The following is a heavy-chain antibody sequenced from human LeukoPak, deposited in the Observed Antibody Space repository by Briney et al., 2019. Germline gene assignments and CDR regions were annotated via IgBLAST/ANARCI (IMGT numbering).Heavy chain of an antibody. CDR2: VRFDQSAT. V-gene: IGHV3-30*02. CDR3: VKDQGECPGSRCYLRFLEY. J-gene: IGHJ4*02. D-gene: IGHD3-3*01. CDR1: GCNFSIYG. Sequence: TGGSLRLSCAASGCNFSIYGMHWVRQAPGKGLEWVTFVRFDQSATVYADSVQGRFAISRDNSKNTVYLQMNSLRVEDTALYFCVKDQGECPGSRCYLRFLEYWGQGTLVIVSS.